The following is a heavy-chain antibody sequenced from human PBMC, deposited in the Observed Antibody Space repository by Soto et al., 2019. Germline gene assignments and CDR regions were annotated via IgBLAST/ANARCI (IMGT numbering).Heavy chain of an antibody. J-gene: IGHJ4*02. CDR3: ASVPIWCGSSSCYTEGFDS. V-gene: IGHV3-23*01. D-gene: IGHD2-2*01. CDR1: GFVFSDYA. CDR2: ISAGGSDT. Sequence: EVQLLDSGGGWVQPGGSLRLSCVASGFVFSDYAMSWVRQAPGKGLEWVSAISAGGSDTYYAVSVKGRFTVSWVNSKNTLYLQMNTLRAEDTAIYCCASVPIWCGSSSCYTEGFDSWGQGTLVTVSS.